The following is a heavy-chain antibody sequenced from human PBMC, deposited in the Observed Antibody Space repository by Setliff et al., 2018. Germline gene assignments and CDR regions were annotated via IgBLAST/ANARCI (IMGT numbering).Heavy chain of an antibody. Sequence: LRLSCAASGFTFSSYGMHWVRQAPGKGLEWVAAIWYDGSNKYYADSVKGRFTISRDNSKNTLYLQMNSLRAEDTAVYYCAKSGYSYGYVFDYWGQGTLVTVSS. CDR1: GFTFSSYG. J-gene: IGHJ4*02. D-gene: IGHD5-18*01. CDR3: AKSGYSYGYVFDY. V-gene: IGHV3-33*06. CDR2: IWYDGSNK.